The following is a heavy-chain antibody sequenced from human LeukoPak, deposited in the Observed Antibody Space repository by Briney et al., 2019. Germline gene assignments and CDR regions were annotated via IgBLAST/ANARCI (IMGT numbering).Heavy chain of an antibody. J-gene: IGHJ4*02. CDR1: GGSFSGYY. Sequence: SETLSLTRAVYGGSFSGYYWSWIRQPPGKGLEWIGEINHSGSTNYNPSLKSRVTISVDTSKNQFSLKLSSVTAADTAVYYCARDNYDSSGYYHDYWGQGTLVTVSS. D-gene: IGHD3-22*01. V-gene: IGHV4-34*01. CDR2: INHSGST. CDR3: ARDNYDSSGYYHDY.